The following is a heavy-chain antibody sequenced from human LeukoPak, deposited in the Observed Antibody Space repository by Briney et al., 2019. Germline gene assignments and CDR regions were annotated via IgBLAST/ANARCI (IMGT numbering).Heavy chain of an antibody. Sequence: SGTLSLTCAVSGGSISSDNWWGWVRQPPGKGLEWIGEINHSGNTNSNPSLKSRVTMSVDTSKNQFSLKLSSLTAADTAMYYCARREPHGDYGGKIRYYYYMDVWGKGTTITISS. CDR3: ARREPHGDYGGKIRYYYYMDV. CDR1: GGSISSDNW. V-gene: IGHV4-4*02. J-gene: IGHJ6*03. D-gene: IGHD4-23*01. CDR2: INHSGNT.